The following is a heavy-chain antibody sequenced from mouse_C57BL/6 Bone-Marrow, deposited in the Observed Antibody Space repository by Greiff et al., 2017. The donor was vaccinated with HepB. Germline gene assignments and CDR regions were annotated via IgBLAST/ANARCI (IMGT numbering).Heavy chain of an antibody. V-gene: IGHV1-81*01. Sequence: QVQLQQSGAELARPGASVKLSCKASGYTFTSYGISWVKQRTGQGLEWIGEIYPRSGNTYYNEKFKGKATLTADKSSSTAYMELRSLTSEDSAAYFCARWDFAYWGQGTLVTVSA. J-gene: IGHJ3*01. CDR1: GYTFTSYG. CDR2: IYPRSGNT. CDR3: ARWDFAY. D-gene: IGHD4-1*01.